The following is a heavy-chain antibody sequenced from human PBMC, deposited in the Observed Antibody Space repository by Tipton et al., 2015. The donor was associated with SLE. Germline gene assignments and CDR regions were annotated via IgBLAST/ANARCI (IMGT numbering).Heavy chain of an antibody. Sequence: TLSLTCTVSGGSVSSGSYYWSWIRQPPGKGLEWIGYIYYSGSTNYNPSLKSRVTISVDTSKNQFSLKLSSVTAADTAVYYCARDLVGGHHAADFWGQGTLVTVSS. CDR2: IYYSGST. CDR3: ARDLVGGHHAADF. J-gene: IGHJ4*02. D-gene: IGHD1-26*01. CDR1: GGSVSSGSYY. V-gene: IGHV4-61*01.